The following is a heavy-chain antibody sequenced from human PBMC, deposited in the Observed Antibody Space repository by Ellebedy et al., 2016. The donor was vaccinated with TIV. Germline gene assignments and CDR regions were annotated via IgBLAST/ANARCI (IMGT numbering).Heavy chain of an antibody. D-gene: IGHD3-16*01. CDR2: IYPGDSDT. V-gene: IGHV5-51*01. J-gene: IGHJ4*02. CDR3: TLRGTDFDY. CDR1: GYRFTSYW. Sequence: GESLKISCKGSGYRFTSYWIGWVPQMPGKGLEWMGIIYPGDSDTRYSPSFQGQVTISADKSISTAYLQWSSLKATDPAMYYCTLRGTDFDYWGQGTLVTVSS.